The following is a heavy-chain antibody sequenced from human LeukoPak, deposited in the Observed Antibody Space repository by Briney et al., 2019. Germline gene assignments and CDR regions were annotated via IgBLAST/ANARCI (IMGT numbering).Heavy chain of an antibody. CDR1: GGSFSGYY. D-gene: IGHD2-21*02. CDR2: INHSGST. CDR3: ARTYRAVTANPFDY. J-gene: IGHJ4*02. V-gene: IGHV4-34*01. Sequence: SETLSLTCAVYGGSFSGYYWTWIRQSPGKGLEWIGQINHSGSTNYNPSLKSRVTISVDTSKNQVSLTLTSVTAADTAVYYCARTYRAVTANPFDYWGQGTLVTVS.